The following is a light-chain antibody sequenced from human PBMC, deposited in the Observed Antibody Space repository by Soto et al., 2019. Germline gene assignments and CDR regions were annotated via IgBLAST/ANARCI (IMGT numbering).Light chain of an antibody. Sequence: DIQMTQSPSSLSASLGDRATIXXRASQDCSCSLGWYRQKPGEVPEVXISAASILQSGVPSRFGGSGAGTDFTLTISSLQPEDFATYYCQQLHSYPLTFGGGTKVDIK. CDR3: QQLHSYPLT. J-gene: IGKJ4*01. CDR2: AAS. V-gene: IGKV1-9*01. CDR1: QDCSCS.